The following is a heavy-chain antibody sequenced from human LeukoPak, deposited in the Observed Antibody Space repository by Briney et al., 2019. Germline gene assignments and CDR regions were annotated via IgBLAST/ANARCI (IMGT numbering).Heavy chain of an antibody. CDR1: GYTFTSYY. Sequence: ASVKVSCKASGYTFTSYYMHWVRRAPGQGLEWMGIINPSGGSTSYAQKFQGRVTMTRDTSTSTVYMELSSLRSEDTAVYYCARDSYDSSDPKYYFDYWGQGTLVTVSS. D-gene: IGHD3-22*01. V-gene: IGHV1-46*01. J-gene: IGHJ4*02. CDR2: INPSGGST. CDR3: ARDSYDSSDPKYYFDY.